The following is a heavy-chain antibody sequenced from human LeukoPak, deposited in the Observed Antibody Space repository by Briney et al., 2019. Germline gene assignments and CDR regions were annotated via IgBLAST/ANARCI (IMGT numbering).Heavy chain of an antibody. V-gene: IGHV3-64*02. Sequence: GSLRLFWAAPGFNFSPYAMHWVRPAPGEGLEYVSVISSNGGSTYYADSVKGRFTISKDNAKNTVYLQMNNLRAEDTAVYYCVSFYETYWGRGTLVTVSS. J-gene: IGHJ4*02. D-gene: IGHD2-2*01. CDR1: GFNFSPYA. CDR2: ISSNGGST. CDR3: VSFYETY.